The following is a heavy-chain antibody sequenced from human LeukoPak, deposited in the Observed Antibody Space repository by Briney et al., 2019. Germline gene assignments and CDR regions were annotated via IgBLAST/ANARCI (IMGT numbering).Heavy chain of an antibody. CDR1: GYTFTSYY. Sequence: ASVKVSCKASGYTFTSYYMHWVRQAPGQGLEWMGGIIPIFGTANYAQKFQGRVTITADESTSTAYMELSSLRSEDTAVYYCARDFHTVTTRDAFDIWGQGTMVTVSS. D-gene: IGHD4-11*01. J-gene: IGHJ3*02. CDR2: IIPIFGTA. V-gene: IGHV1-69*13. CDR3: ARDFHTVTTRDAFDI.